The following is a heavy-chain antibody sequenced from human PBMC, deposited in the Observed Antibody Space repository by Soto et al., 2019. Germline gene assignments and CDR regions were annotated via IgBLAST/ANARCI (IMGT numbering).Heavy chain of an antibody. D-gene: IGHD3-10*01. CDR3: ARVYRITMVRGELSEY. Sequence: QVQLVQSGAEVKKPGASVKVSCKASGYTFTSYGISWVRQAPGQGLEWMGWISAYNGNTNYAQKLQGRVTMTTDTSPSTAYRELRSLRSDDTAVYYCARVYRITMVRGELSEYWGQGTLVTVSS. CDR1: GYTFTSYG. V-gene: IGHV1-18*01. J-gene: IGHJ4*02. CDR2: ISAYNGNT.